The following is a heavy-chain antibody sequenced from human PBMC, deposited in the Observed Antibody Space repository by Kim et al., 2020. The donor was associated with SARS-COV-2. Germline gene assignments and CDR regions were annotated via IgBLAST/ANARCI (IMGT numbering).Heavy chain of an antibody. J-gene: IGHJ6*02. V-gene: IGHV4-59*01. Sequence: SRVTISVDTSKNQFSLKLSSVTAADTAVYYCARDRVAVAGLYYYYGMDVWGQGTTVTVSS. CDR3: ARDRVAVAGLYYYYGMDV. D-gene: IGHD6-19*01.